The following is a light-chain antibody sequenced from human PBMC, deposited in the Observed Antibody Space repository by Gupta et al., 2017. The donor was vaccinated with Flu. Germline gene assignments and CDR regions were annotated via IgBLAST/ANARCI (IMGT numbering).Light chain of an antibody. CDR3: QQHSSFPLA. V-gene: IGKV1-9*01. Sequence: DIQLTQSPSFLSASVGDRDTITCRASQGLTNYLAWYQQKPGKAPNLLIYATSTLQTGVPSRFSGSGFGTEFTLTISSLQPEDFATYYCQQHSSFPLAFGQGTKVEIK. CDR2: ATS. J-gene: IGKJ1*01. CDR1: QGLTNY.